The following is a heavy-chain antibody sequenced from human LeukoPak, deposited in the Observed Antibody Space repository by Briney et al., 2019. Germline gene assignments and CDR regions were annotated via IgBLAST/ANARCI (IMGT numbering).Heavy chain of an antibody. CDR2: ISSSSSYI. CDR1: GFTFSSYS. Sequence: GGSLRLSCAASGFTFSSYSMNWVRQAPGKGLEWVSSISSSSSYIYYADSVKGRFTISRDNAKNSLYLQMNSLRAEDTAVYYCARDLPMDTDLLSGDTRGNWFDPWGQGTLVTVSS. CDR3: ARDLPMDTDLLSGDTRGNWFDP. J-gene: IGHJ5*02. V-gene: IGHV3-21*01. D-gene: IGHD5-18*01.